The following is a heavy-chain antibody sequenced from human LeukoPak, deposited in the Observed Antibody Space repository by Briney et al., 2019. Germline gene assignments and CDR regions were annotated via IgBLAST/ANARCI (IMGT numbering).Heavy chain of an antibody. Sequence: GGSLRLSCAASGFPLSNYWMHWVRQAPGKGLVWVSHINSDGSGTSYADSVKGRFTISRDNAKNTLYLQMNSLRAEDTAVYYCAKDRAGPTGYFDYWGQGTLVTVSS. CDR1: GFPLSNYW. J-gene: IGHJ4*02. V-gene: IGHV3-74*01. CDR3: AKDRAGPTGYFDY. D-gene: IGHD3-10*01. CDR2: INSDGSGT.